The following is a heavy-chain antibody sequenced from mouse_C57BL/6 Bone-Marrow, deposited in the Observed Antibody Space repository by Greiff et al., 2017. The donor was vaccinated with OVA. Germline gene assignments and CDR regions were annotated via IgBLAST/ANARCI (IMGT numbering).Heavy chain of an antibody. D-gene: IGHD1-1*01. CDR2: IDPSDSYT. Sequence: QVQLQQSGAELVMPGASVKLSCKASGYTFTSYWMHWVKQRPGQGLEWIGEIDPSDSYTNYNQKFKGKSTLTVDKSSSTAYMQLSSLTSEDSAVYYCAREGYYYGSSYPNYFDYWGQGTTFTVSS. CDR1: GYTFTSYW. J-gene: IGHJ2*01. CDR3: AREGYYYGSSYPNYFDY. V-gene: IGHV1-69*01.